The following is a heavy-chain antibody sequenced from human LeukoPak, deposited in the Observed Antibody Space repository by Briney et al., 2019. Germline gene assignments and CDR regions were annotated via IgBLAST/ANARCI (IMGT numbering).Heavy chain of an antibody. D-gene: IGHD3-10*01. CDR1: GFTFSSYS. CDR3: AKDAYYFGSGSYYNPSKGFDP. Sequence: PGGSLRLSCAASGFTFSSYSMNWVRQAPGKGLEWVSSISSSSRYIYYADSVKGRSNISRDNSKNTLYLQMNSLRGEDTAVYYCAKDAYYFGSGSYYNPSKGFDPWGQGSQVTVSS. CDR2: ISSSSRYI. J-gene: IGHJ5*02. V-gene: IGHV3-21*04.